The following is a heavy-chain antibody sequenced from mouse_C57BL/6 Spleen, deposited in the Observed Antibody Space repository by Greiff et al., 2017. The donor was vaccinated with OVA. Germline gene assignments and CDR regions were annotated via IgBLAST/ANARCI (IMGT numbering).Heavy chain of an antibody. D-gene: IGHD1-1*01. V-gene: IGHV1-5*01. CDR3: TDYYGSSYGGYFDV. CDR1: GYTFTSYW. Sequence: EVKLQQSGPVLARPGASVKMSCQTSGYTFTSYWMHWVQQRPGQGLEWIGAIYPGNSDTSYNQKFKGKAKLTAVTSASTSYIELSSLTNEDSAVYYCTDYYGSSYGGYFDVWGTGTTVTVSS. CDR2: IYPGNSDT. J-gene: IGHJ1*03.